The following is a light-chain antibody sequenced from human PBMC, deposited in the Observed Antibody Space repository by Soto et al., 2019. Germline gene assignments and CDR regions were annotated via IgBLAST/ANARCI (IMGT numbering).Light chain of an antibody. CDR1: SSDVGNYNY. CDR3: SSFTSSTTYV. Sequence: QSVLTQSASVSGAPGQSITISCTGTSSDVGNYNYVSWYQQHPGEVPKRIICNVTNRPSGVSNRFSGSKSATTASLTISGLQAEDEADYYCSSFTSSTTYVFATGTKVTAL. J-gene: IGLJ1*01. CDR2: NVT. V-gene: IGLV2-14*01.